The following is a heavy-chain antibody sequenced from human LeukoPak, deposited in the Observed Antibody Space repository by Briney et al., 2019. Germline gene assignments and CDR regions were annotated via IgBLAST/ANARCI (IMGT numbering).Heavy chain of an antibody. V-gene: IGHV4-61*05. D-gene: IGHD6-13*01. J-gene: IGHJ4*02. CDR2: IYYSGST. CDR1: GGSISGSRDY. Sequence: SETLSLTCTVSGGSISGSRDYWGWIRQPPGKGLEWIGYIYYSGSTNYNPSLKSRVTISVDTSKNQFSLKLNSVTAADTAVYYCARGSSWNDYWGQGTLVTVSS. CDR3: ARGSSWNDY.